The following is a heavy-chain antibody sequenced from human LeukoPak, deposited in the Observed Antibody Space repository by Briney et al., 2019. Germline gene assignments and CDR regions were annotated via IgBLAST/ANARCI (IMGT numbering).Heavy chain of an antibody. V-gene: IGHV1-18*01. Sequence: ASVKVSCKASGYTFTSYGISWVRQAPGQGLEWMGWISAYNGNTNYAQKLQGRVTMTTDTSTSTAYMERRSLRSDDTAVYYCARAAKYCSGGSCYYYYMDVWGKGTTVTVSS. CDR3: ARAAKYCSGGSCYYYYMDV. D-gene: IGHD2-15*01. CDR2: ISAYNGNT. CDR1: GYTFTSYG. J-gene: IGHJ6*03.